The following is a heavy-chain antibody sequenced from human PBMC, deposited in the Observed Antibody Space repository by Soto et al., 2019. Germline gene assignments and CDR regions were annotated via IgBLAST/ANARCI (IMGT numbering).Heavy chain of an antibody. D-gene: IGHD2-2*01. J-gene: IGHJ3*02. V-gene: IGHV3-23*01. CDR1: GFTFSNYA. CDR3: TKHLPSKKNQRRWADAFHI. CDR2: VTGRSSST. Sequence: EVRLLESGEGLVQPGGSLRLSCVASGFTFSNYAMSWVRQAPGKGLEWVSVVTGRSSSTYYADSVEGRFIISRDNSRNTLFLQMNSLGAEDTAVYYCTKHLPSKKNQRRWADAFHIWGQGTILTVSS.